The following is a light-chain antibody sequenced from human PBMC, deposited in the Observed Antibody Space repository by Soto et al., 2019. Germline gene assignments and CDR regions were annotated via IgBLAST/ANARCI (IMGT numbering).Light chain of an antibody. CDR1: QSVSSSY. V-gene: IGKV3D-20*02. Sequence: EIVLTHSPSTMALSPGERATLFCRARQSVSSSYLAWYQQKPGQAPRLLIYGASSRATGIPDRFSGSGSGTDFTLTISSLQPEDFATYYCQQSYSTPWTFGQGTKVDIK. J-gene: IGKJ1*01. CDR2: GAS. CDR3: QQSYSTPWT.